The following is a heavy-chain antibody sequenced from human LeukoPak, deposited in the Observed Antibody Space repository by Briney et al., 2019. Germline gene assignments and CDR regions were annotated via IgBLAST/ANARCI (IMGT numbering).Heavy chain of an antibody. J-gene: IGHJ5*02. CDR2: ISSSSTYI. CDR1: GFTFSSSS. CDR3: AREEAAAAGSWFDP. D-gene: IGHD6-13*01. Sequence: PGGSLRLSCAAPGFTFSSSSMVWVRQAPGKGLEWVSSISSSSTYIYYADSVKGRFTISRDNAKNSLYLQMNSLRAEDTAVYYCAREEAAAAGSWFDPWGQGTLVTVSS. V-gene: IGHV3-21*01.